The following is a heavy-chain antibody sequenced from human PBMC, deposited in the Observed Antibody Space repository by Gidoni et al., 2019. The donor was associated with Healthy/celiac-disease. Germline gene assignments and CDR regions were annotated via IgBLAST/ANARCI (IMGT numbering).Heavy chain of an antibody. CDR2: IYYSGST. D-gene: IGHD3-3*01. CDR3: AREHGGYTIFGVDDQVHDAFDI. Sequence: QVQLQESGPGLVKPSPTLSLTCTVSGGSISSGGYYWSWIRQHPGKGLEWIGYIYYSGSTYYNPSLKSRVTISVDTSKNQFSLKLSSVTAADTAVYYCAREHGGYTIFGVDDQVHDAFDIWGQGTMVTVSS. J-gene: IGHJ3*02. V-gene: IGHV4-31*03. CDR1: GGSISSGGYY.